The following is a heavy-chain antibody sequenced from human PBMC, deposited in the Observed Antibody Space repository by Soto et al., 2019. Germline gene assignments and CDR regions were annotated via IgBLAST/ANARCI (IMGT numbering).Heavy chain of an antibody. CDR1: GFTFSSYW. V-gene: IGHV3-74*01. D-gene: IGHD6-13*01. Sequence: PGGSLRLSCAASGFTFSSYWMHWVRQGPGEGLVWVSRINSDGSSTSYADSVKGRFTISRDNAKNTLYLQMNSLRAEDTAVYYCARVSRYSSSWYPSLDPWGQGT. CDR2: INSDGSST. CDR3: ARVSRYSSSWYPSLDP. J-gene: IGHJ5*02.